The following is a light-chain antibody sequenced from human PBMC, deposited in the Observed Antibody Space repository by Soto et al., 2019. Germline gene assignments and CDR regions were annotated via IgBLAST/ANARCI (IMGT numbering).Light chain of an antibody. CDR1: SSNIGSTT. CDR3: AAWDDSLNGVV. J-gene: IGLJ3*02. Sequence: QAVLTQPPSASGTPEQRVTIACSGSSSNIGSTTVKWYQQLPGTAPKLLIYNNNQRPSGVPDRFSGSKSGTSASLAISGLQSEDEADYYCAAWDDSLNGVVFGGGTKLTVL. V-gene: IGLV1-44*01. CDR2: NNN.